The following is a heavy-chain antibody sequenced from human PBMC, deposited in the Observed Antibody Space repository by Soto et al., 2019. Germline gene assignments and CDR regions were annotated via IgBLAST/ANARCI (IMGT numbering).Heavy chain of an antibody. D-gene: IGHD1-26*01. CDR2: ISGSGGST. V-gene: IGHV3-23*01. CDR3: AKDRGYGTRIVGATPGV. CDR1: GFTFSSYA. J-gene: IGHJ6*02. Sequence: PGGSLRLSCAASGFTFSSYAMSWVRQAPGKGLEWVSAISGSGGSTYYADSVKGRFTISRDNSKNTLYLQMNSLSAEDTAVYYCAKDRGYGTRIVGATPGVWGQGTTVTVSS.